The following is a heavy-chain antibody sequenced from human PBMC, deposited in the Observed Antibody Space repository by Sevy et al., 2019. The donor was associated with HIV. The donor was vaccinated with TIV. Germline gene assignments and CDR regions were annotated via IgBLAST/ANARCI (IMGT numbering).Heavy chain of an antibody. CDR3: AGEDAWGRGYS. V-gene: IGHV4-59*08. CDR1: GGSITSLY. Sequence: SETLSLTCTVSGGSITSLYWNWIRQPPGKGLEWIANIYYNGYINYNPSLKSRVTLSLDTSKNQFSLRLSSVTAADTAMYYCAGEDAWGRGYSWGQGTLATVSS. D-gene: IGHD1-26*01. J-gene: IGHJ4*02. CDR2: IYYNGYI.